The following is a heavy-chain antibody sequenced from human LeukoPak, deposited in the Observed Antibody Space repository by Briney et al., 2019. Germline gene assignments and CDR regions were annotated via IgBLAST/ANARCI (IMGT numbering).Heavy chain of an antibody. CDR2: IGNNGGGI. CDR1: GFTFSTYT. CDR3: AIDPNWGTHS. J-gene: IGHJ4*02. Sequence: GGSLRLSCAASGFTFSTYTMYWVCHPPGKRLEWVSIIGNNGGGIHYADSVRGRFTISRDNSKNALYLQMNSLRVEDTAVYYCAIDPNWGTHSWGQGVLVTVSS. V-gene: IGHV3-23*01. D-gene: IGHD7-27*01.